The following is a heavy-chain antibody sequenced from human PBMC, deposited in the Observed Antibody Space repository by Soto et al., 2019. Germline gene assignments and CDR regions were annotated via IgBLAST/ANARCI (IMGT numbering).Heavy chain of an antibody. CDR3: ARGGVGGFAS. V-gene: IGHV3-74*01. Sequence: PGGSLRLSCAASGFTFSRYWMHWVRQAPGEGLVWVARIHSGGTSTSYADSVKGRFTISRDNAKNTVYLQMNSLRVEDTAVNFCARGGVGGFASRGQGPPVPVSS. J-gene: IGHJ4*02. CDR2: IHSGGTST. D-gene: IGHD3-10*01. CDR1: GFTFSRYW.